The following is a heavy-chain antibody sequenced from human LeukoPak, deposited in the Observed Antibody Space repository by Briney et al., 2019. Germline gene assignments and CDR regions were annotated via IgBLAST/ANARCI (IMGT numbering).Heavy chain of an antibody. V-gene: IGHV1-2*02. D-gene: IGHD5-12*01. CDR1: GYTFTAYY. CDR3: ARAEAIDY. J-gene: IGHJ4*02. Sequence: GASVKASCKAPGYTFTAYYMHWVQQAPGQGLEWMGWINPNSGGTQYAQKFQGRVTMTRDTSISTAYMELGTLRSDDTAVYYCARAEAIDYWGQGTLVTVSS. CDR2: INPNSGGT.